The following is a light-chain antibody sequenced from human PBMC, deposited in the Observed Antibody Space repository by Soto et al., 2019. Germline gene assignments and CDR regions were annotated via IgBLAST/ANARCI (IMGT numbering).Light chain of an antibody. J-gene: IGKJ4*01. CDR2: GAS. Sequence: DIQMTQSPSTLSASVGDRVIITCRASQSISSWLAWYQQKPGKAPKLLIYGASSLDSGVPSRFIGSRSGTEFTLTICSLQPDDFATYYCQHYDGYSALTFGGGTKVEIK. CDR1: QSISSW. V-gene: IGKV1-5*03. CDR3: QHYDGYSALT.